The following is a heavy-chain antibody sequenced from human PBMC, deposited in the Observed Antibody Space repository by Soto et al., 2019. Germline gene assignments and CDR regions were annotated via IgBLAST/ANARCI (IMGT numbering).Heavy chain of an antibody. CDR2: IDPSDSYT. D-gene: IGHD3-3*01. CDR1: GYSFTSYW. CDR3: ARPAPSWSGYTDAFDI. J-gene: IGHJ3*02. V-gene: IGHV5-10-1*01. Sequence: DSLKISCKGSGYSFTSYWISWVRQMPGKGLEWMGRIDPSDSYTNYSPSFQGHVTISADKSISTAYLQWSSLKASDTAMYYCARPAPSWSGYTDAFDIWGQGTMVTVSS.